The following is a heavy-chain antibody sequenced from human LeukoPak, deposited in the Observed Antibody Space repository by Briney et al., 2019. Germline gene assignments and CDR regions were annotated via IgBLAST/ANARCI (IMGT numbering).Heavy chain of an antibody. V-gene: IGHV1-8*01. J-gene: IGHJ4*02. CDR1: GYTFTSYD. D-gene: IGHD1/OR15-1a*01. CDR3: ARGLATTTWNIAMTGLDH. CDR2: MNPINGNT. Sequence: SVKVSCKSSGYTFTSYDINWVRQATGHGLEWMGWMNPINGNTGHGQKFQGRVTMTRDTSISTAYMALSSLSSEDTAVYYWARGLATTTWNIAMTGLDHWGPGTLVTVSS.